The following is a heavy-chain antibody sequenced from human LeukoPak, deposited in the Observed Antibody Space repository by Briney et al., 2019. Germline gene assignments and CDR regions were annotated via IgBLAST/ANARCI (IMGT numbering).Heavy chain of an antibody. D-gene: IGHD3-10*01. Sequence: ASVKVSCKVSGYTLTELSMHWVRQAPGKGLEWMGGFDPEDGETIYAQKFQGRVTMTEDTSTDTAYMELSSLRSEDTAVYYCATSPPLWNAFDIWGQGTMVTVSS. V-gene: IGHV1-24*01. CDR2: FDPEDGET. CDR1: GYTLTELS. CDR3: ATSPPLWNAFDI. J-gene: IGHJ3*02.